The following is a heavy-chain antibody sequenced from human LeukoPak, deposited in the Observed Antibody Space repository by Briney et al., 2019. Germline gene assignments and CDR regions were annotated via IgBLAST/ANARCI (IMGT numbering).Heavy chain of an antibody. D-gene: IGHD3-16*01. Sequence: PSETLSLTCTVSGGSISSSSYYWGWIRQPPGKGLEWIGSIYYSGSTYYNPSLKSRVTISVDTSKNQFSLKLSSVTAADTAVYYCARETPIRYYYYYMDVWGKGTTVTVSS. CDR1: GGSISSSSYY. V-gene: IGHV4-39*07. J-gene: IGHJ6*03. CDR3: ARETPIRYYYYYMDV. CDR2: IYYSGST.